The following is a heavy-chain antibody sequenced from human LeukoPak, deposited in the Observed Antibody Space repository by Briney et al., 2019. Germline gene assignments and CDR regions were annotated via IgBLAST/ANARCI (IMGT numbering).Heavy chain of an antibody. CDR3: ARTSRITMVRGVIITDHFDY. D-gene: IGHD3-10*01. V-gene: IGHV4-39*01. Sequence: SETLSLTCTVSGGSISSSSYYWGRIRQPPGRGLEWIGSIYYSGSTYYNPSLKSRVTISVDTSKNQFSLKLSSVTAADTAVYYCARTSRITMVRGVIITDHFDYWGQGTLVTVSS. J-gene: IGHJ4*02. CDR1: GGSISSSSYY. CDR2: IYYSGST.